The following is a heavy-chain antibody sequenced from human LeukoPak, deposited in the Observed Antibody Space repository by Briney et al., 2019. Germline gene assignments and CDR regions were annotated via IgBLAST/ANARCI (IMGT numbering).Heavy chain of an antibody. V-gene: IGHV4-4*07. Sequence: PSETLSLTCTVSGGSIRSYWSWIRQPAGKGLEWIGRIYTSGSTNYNPSLKSRVTISVDTSKNQFSLKLSSVTAADTAVYYCARDGYSSSWYNYYFDYWGQGTLVTVSS. D-gene: IGHD6-13*01. CDR2: IYTSGST. CDR1: GGSIRSY. CDR3: ARDGYSSSWYNYYFDY. J-gene: IGHJ4*02.